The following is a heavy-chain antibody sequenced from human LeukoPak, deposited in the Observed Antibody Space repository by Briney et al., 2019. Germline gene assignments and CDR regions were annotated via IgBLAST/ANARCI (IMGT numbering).Heavy chain of an antibody. V-gene: IGHV3-21*01. J-gene: IGHJ6*03. CDR1: GFTFSSYS. Sequence: PGGSLRLSCAASGFTFSSYSMNWVRQAPGKGLEWVSSISSSSSYIYYADSVKGRFSISRDNAKNSLYLQMNSLRAEDTAVYYCARDPTPEGHFGVVITGNYYYYYYMDVWGKGTTVTVSS. D-gene: IGHD3-3*01. CDR2: ISSSSSYI. CDR3: ARDPTPEGHFGVVITGNYYYYYYMDV.